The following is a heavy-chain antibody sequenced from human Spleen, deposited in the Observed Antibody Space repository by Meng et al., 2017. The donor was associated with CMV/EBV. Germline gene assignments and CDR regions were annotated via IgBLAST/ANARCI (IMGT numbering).Heavy chain of an antibody. CDR3: ALTVAAGY. CDR2: INPNSGDT. D-gene: IGHD6-19*01. V-gene: IGHV1-8*02. J-gene: IGHJ4*02. CDR1: GGTFSTYA. Sequence: QVQLVQSGAEAKKPGSSVKVSCKASGGTFSTYAINWVRQAPGQGLEWMGRINPNSGDTNYAQKFQGRVTLTRSTSISTAYMELSSLRSEDTAVYYCALTVAAGYWGQGTLVTVSS.